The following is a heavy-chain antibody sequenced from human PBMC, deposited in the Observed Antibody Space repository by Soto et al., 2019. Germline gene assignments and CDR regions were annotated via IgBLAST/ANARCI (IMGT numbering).Heavy chain of an antibody. CDR2: IYWDDDK. CDR3: ARLVVVVAALDY. D-gene: IGHD2-15*01. J-gene: IGHJ4*02. Sequence: SGPTLVKPTQTLTLTCTFSGFSLSTSGVGVGWIRQPPGKALEWLALIYWDDDKRYSPSLKSRLTITKDTSKNQVVLTMTNMDPVDTATYYCARLVVVVAALDYWGQGTLVTVSS. V-gene: IGHV2-5*02. CDR1: GFSLSTSGVG.